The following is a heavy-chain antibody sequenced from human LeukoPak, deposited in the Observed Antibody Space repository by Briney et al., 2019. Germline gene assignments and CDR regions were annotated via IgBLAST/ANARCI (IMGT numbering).Heavy chain of an antibody. D-gene: IGHD1-1*01. Sequence: PSETLSLTCTVSGVPISSGGYYWRWIRQHPGKGLEWIGYIYYSGCTYYNPSLKSRVTISGDTYKNQFSLKLSSVTAADTAVYYCARGGATGTTSPNWFDPWGQGTLVSVSS. J-gene: IGHJ5*02. V-gene: IGHV4-31*03. CDR3: ARGGATGTTSPNWFDP. CDR2: IYYSGCT. CDR1: GVPISSGGYY.